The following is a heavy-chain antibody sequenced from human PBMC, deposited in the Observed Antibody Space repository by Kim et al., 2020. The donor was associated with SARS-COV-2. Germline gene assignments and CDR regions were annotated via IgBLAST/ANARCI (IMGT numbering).Heavy chain of an antibody. CDR3: ARIGSYCSGGSCYGYYYYGMDV. D-gene: IGHD2-15*01. CDR2: INHSGST. CDR1: GGSFSGYY. V-gene: IGHV4-34*01. Sequence: SETLSLTCAVYGGSFSGYYWSWIRQPPGKGLEWIGEINHSGSTNYNPSLKSRVTISVDTSKNQFSLKLSSVTAADTAVYYCARIGSYCSGGSCYGYYYYGMDVWGQGTTVTVSS. J-gene: IGHJ6*02.